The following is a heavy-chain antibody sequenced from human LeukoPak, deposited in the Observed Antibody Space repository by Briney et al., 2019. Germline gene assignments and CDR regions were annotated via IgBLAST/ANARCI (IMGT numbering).Heavy chain of an antibody. CDR3: ARGRDYYCSSTSCYSLGWFDP. V-gene: IGHV1-3*01. CDR1: GYTFTSYA. J-gene: IGHJ5*02. Sequence: ASVKVSCKASGYTFTSYAMHWVRQAPGQRPEWMGWINAGNGNTKYSQKFQGRVTITRDTSASTAYMELSSLRSEDTAVYYCARGRDYYCSSTSCYSLGWFDPWGQGTLVTVSS. CDR2: INAGNGNT. D-gene: IGHD2-2*01.